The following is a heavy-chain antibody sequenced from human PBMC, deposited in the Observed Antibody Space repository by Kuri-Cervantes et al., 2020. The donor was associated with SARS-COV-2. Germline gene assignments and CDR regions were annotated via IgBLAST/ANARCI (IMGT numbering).Heavy chain of an antibody. D-gene: IGHD2-2*01. CDR3: TTERGYCSSTSCYGVRWFDP. Sequence: GESLKISCAASGFTFSNAWMGWVRQAPGKGLEWVGRIKSKTDGGTTDYAAPVKGRFTISRDDSKNTLYLQMNSLKTEDTAVYYCTTERGYCSSTSCYGVRWFDPWGQGTLVTVSS. V-gene: IGHV3-15*01. J-gene: IGHJ5*02. CDR2: IKSKTDGGTT. CDR1: GFTFSNAW.